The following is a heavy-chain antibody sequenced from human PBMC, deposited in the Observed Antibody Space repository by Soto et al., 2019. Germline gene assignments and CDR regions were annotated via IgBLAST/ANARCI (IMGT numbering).Heavy chain of an antibody. CDR3: ARGGDIVVVPADMGFDY. Sequence: SETLSLTCAVSGGSISSGGYSWSWIRQPPGKGLEWIGYIYHSGSTYYNPSLKSRVTISVDTSKNQFSLKLSSVTAADTAVYYCARGGDIVVVPADMGFDYWGQGTLVTVSS. CDR1: GGSISSGGYS. V-gene: IGHV4-30-2*01. J-gene: IGHJ4*02. CDR2: IYHSGST. D-gene: IGHD2-2*01.